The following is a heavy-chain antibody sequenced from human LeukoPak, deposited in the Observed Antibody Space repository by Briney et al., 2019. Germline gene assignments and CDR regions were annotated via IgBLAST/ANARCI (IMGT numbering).Heavy chain of an antibody. CDR1: GFTVSRNY. Sequence: GGSLRLSCAASGFTVSRNYMSWVRQAPGKGLEWVSVIYGGDNTYYADSVKGRFTIFRDNSKNTLYLQMNSLRAEDTAVYYCARGGDEYNIQYYFDYWGQGTLVTVSS. V-gene: IGHV3-53*01. J-gene: IGHJ4*02. CDR3: ARGGDEYNIQYYFDY. D-gene: IGHD5-24*01. CDR2: IYGGDNT.